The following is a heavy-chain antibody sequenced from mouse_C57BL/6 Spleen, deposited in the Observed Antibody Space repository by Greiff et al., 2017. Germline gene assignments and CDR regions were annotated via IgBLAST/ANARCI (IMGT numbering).Heavy chain of an antibody. D-gene: IGHD1-1*01. V-gene: IGHV14-2*01. Sequence: EVQLQQPGAELVKPGASVKLSCTASGFNITDYYMPWVKQRTEQGLEWIGRIDPGGGSTKYAAKFQGKATVTADTSSNTAYLQLSSLTSEDSAVYYCASTYYHFAYWGQGTMVTVSA. CDR1: GFNITDYY. CDR3: ASTYYHFAY. J-gene: IGHJ3*01. CDR2: IDPGGGST.